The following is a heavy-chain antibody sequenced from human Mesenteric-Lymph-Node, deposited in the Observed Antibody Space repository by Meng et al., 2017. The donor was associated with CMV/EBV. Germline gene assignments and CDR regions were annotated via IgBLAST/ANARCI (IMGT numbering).Heavy chain of an antibody. Sequence: TFTSYARSWVRQAPGQGVEWMGGIIPIFGTAKYAQKCQGRVTITTDESTSTAYMELSSLRSEDTAVYYCARGGVVGYSYGPYNWFDPWGQGTLVTVSS. CDR1: TFTSYA. CDR2: IIPIFGTA. CDR3: ARGGVVGYSYGPYNWFDP. V-gene: IGHV1-69*05. D-gene: IGHD5-18*01. J-gene: IGHJ5*02.